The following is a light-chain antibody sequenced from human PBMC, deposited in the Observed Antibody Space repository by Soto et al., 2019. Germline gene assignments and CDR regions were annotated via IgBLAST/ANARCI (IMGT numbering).Light chain of an antibody. J-gene: IGKJ4*01. CDR1: QNVGNNY. V-gene: IGKV3-20*01. CDR3: EQCAYSPLT. CDR2: YAS. Sequence: EIVLTQSPGTLSLSPGERATISCRASQNVGNNYLAWFQQTPGQAPRLLIFYASSRATGIPDRFSASGSGTDFSLTINRPEPDDFTVYYCEQCAYSPLTLGGGNMLEF.